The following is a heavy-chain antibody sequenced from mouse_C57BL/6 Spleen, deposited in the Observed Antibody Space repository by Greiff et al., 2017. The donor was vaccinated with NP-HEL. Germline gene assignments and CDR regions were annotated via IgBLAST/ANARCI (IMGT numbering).Heavy chain of an antibody. CDR2: IDPSDSYT. J-gene: IGHJ3*01. D-gene: IGHD1-1*01. Sequence: QVQLQQPGAELVMPGASVKLSCKASGYTFTSYWMHWVKQRPGQGLEWIGEIDPSDSYTNYNQKFKGKSTLTVDKSSSTAYMPLSSLPSEDSAGYYCARVFYYGSSYEAWFAYWGQGTLVTVSA. CDR3: ARVFYYGSSYEAWFAY. V-gene: IGHV1-69*01. CDR1: GYTFTSYW.